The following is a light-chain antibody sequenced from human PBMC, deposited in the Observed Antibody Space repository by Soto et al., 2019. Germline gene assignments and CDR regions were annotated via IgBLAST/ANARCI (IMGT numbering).Light chain of an antibody. CDR1: QSISTW. V-gene: IGKV1-5*01. Sequence: DIQMTQSPSTLSASVGDRVTITCRASQSISTWLAWYQQKPGKAPKFLIYDASSLESGVPSRFSGSGSGTEFTLTISSLQPDDFATYYCQQYNTSQTLGQGAKVDIK. J-gene: IGKJ1*01. CDR3: QQYNTSQT. CDR2: DAS.